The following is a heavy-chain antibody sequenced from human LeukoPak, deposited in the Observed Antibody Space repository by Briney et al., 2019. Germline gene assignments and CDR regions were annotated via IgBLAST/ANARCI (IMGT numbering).Heavy chain of an antibody. CDR3: ARDPGGTWGFNY. Sequence: ASVKVSCKASGYTFTSHGLSWARQAPGQGLEWMGWISIYSGNTNYAQKFQDRISMTTDTSTSTAYMELRSLKSDDTAVYYCARDPGGTWGFNYWGQGALVTVSS. V-gene: IGHV1-18*01. D-gene: IGHD7-27*01. J-gene: IGHJ4*02. CDR2: ISIYSGNT. CDR1: GYTFTSHG.